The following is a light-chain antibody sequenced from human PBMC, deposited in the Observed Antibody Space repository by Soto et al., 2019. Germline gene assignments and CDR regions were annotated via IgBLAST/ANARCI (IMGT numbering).Light chain of an antibody. V-gene: IGKV1-12*01. CDR1: QGISRW. J-gene: IGKJ5*01. CDR2: AAS. CDR3: QQLDSFPLT. Sequence: DIQMTHSPSSVSASVGDRVTITCRASQGISRWLAWYQKKPGRAPKLLIYAASSLQSGVPVRFSGSGSGTDFTLSISSLEPEDVATYYCQQLDSFPLTFGQGTRLEI.